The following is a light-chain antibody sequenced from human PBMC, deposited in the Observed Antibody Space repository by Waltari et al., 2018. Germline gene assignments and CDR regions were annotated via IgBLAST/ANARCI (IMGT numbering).Light chain of an antibody. CDR2: DVS. CDR1: ATDLGGYNY. Sequence: QSALTQPASVSGSPGQSIIISCTGTATDLGGYNYVSWYQQRPGKAPKLIIFDVSSRPSGISNRFSGSKFGNTASLTISGLQPEDEADYYCCSFTSSSTWVFGGGTKLTVL. J-gene: IGLJ3*02. CDR3: CSFTSSSTWV. V-gene: IGLV2-14*01.